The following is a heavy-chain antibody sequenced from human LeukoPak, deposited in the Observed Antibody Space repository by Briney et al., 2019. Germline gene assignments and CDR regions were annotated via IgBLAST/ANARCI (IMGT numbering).Heavy chain of an antibody. J-gene: IGHJ4*02. CDR1: GFTFSNYG. CDR2: ITGSGGST. CDR3: AKGSRGSCSRTYCYPFDY. D-gene: IGHD2-2*01. Sequence: GGTLRLSCAASGFTFSNYGMAWVRQVPGKGLEWVSAITGSGGSTYYADSVKGRFTISRDNSKNTLYLQMNRLRAEDTAVYYCAKGSRGSCSRTYCYPFDYWGQGTLVTVSS. V-gene: IGHV3-23*01.